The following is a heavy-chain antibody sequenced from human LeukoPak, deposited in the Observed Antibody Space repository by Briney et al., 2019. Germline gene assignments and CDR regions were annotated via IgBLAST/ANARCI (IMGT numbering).Heavy chain of an antibody. CDR3: ARGITYYDFWSGYYKFSYYGMDV. V-gene: IGHV1-69*05. D-gene: IGHD3-3*01. J-gene: IGHJ6*02. CDR1: GGTFSSYA. CDR2: IIPIFGTA. Sequence: ASVKVSCKASGGTFSSYAISWVRQAPGQGLEWMGGIIPIFGTANYAQKFQGRVTMTRNTSISTAYMELSSLRSEDTAVYYCARGITYYDFWSGYYKFSYYGMDVWGQGTTVTVSS.